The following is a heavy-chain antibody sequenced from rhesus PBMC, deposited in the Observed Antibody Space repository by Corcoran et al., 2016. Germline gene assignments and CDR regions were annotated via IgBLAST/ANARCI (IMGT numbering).Heavy chain of an antibody. CDR1: GGSISGNY. CDR3: ARGTGLYGLDS. J-gene: IGHJ6*01. CDR2: ISGSGGST. D-gene: IGHD2-15*01. V-gene: IGHV4-173*01. Sequence: QLQLQESGPGLMKPSETLSLTCAVSGGSISGNYGSWIRQPPGKGREWIGRISGSGGSTDHNPSLKSRVTMSTDTAKNQFSLKLSSVTAADTAVYYCARGTGLYGLDSWGQGVVVTVSS.